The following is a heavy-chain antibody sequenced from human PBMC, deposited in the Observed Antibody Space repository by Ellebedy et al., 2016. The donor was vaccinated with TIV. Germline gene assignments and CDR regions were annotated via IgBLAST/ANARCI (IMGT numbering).Heavy chain of an antibody. CDR2: INKDGSVK. Sequence: GESLKISCAASGFTVSDHWLTWVRQAPGKGLRWVANINKDGSVKLYEDSVKGRFSITRDYANNSLYLQMNSLRAEDTAVYCCARTGHGYPGMDVWGQGTTVTVSS. CDR3: ARTGHGYPGMDV. D-gene: IGHD3-9*01. J-gene: IGHJ6*02. V-gene: IGHV3-7*03. CDR1: GFTVSDHW.